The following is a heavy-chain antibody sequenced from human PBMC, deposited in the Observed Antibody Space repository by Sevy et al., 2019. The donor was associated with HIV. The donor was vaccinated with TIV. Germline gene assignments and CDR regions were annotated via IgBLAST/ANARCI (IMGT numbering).Heavy chain of an antibody. CDR3: ARGAKDIVVVPAATVYYYYGMDV. Sequence: GESLKISCAASGFTFSSYSMNWVRQAPGKGLEWVSYISSSSSTIYYADSVKGRFTISRDNAKNSLYLQMNSLRAEDTAVYYCARGAKDIVVVPAATVYYYYGMDVWGQGTTVTVSS. V-gene: IGHV3-48*01. CDR1: GFTFSSYS. CDR2: ISSSSSTI. D-gene: IGHD2-2*01. J-gene: IGHJ6*02.